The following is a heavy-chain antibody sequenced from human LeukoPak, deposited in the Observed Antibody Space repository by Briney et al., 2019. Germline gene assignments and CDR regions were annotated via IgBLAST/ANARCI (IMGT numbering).Heavy chain of an antibody. CDR3: ARDGESYSSSWYYNWFDP. CDR2: IYTSGST. D-gene: IGHD6-13*01. J-gene: IGHJ5*02. V-gene: IGHV4-61*02. CDR1: GGSISSGSYY. Sequence: PSQTLSLTCTVSGGSISSGSYYWSWIRQPAGKGLEWIGRIYTSGSTNYNPSLKSRVTISVDTPKNQFSLKLSSVTAADTAVYYCARDGESYSSSWYYNWFDPWGQGTLVTVSS.